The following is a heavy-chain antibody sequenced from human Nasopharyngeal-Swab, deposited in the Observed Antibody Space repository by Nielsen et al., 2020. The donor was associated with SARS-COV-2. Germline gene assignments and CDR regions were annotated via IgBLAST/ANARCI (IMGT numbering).Heavy chain of an antibody. CDR1: GYSFTSYW. D-gene: IGHD4-11*01. J-gene: IGHJ5*02. CDR3: ARHDYSNYNWFDP. Sequence: GGSLRLSCKGSGYSFTSYWISWVRQMPGKGLEWMGRIDPSDSYTNYSPSFQGHVTISADKSISTAYLQWSSLKASDTAMYYCARHDYSNYNWFDPWGQGTLATVSS. CDR2: IDPSDSYT. V-gene: IGHV5-10-1*01.